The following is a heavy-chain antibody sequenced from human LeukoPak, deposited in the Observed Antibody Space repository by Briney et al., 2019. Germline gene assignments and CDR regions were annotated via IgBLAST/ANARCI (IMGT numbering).Heavy chain of an antibody. CDR1: GYTFTCYD. Sequence: ASVKVSCKASGYTFTCYDINWVRQATGQGLEWMGWMNPNSGNTGYAQKFQGRVTITRNTSISTAYMELSSLRSEDTAVYYCARGRNPRIYYGSGSMIRWFDPWGQGTLVTVSS. D-gene: IGHD3-10*01. V-gene: IGHV1-8*03. CDR2: MNPNSGNT. CDR3: ARGRNPRIYYGSGSMIRWFDP. J-gene: IGHJ5*02.